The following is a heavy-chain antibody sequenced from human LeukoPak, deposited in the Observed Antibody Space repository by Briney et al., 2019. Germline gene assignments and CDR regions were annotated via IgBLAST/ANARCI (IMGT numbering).Heavy chain of an antibody. D-gene: IGHD3-3*02. CDR1: GFTFSSYA. V-gene: IGHV3-23*01. CDR3: AKDRHPFTG. CDR2: ISVNAGST. Sequence: GGSLRLSCAASGFTFSSYAMSWVRQAPGRGLEWVSAISVNAGSTYNADYVKDRFTISRDNSKNTLYLQMNSLRAEDTAVYYCAKDRHPFTGRGQGTLVTVSS. J-gene: IGHJ4*02.